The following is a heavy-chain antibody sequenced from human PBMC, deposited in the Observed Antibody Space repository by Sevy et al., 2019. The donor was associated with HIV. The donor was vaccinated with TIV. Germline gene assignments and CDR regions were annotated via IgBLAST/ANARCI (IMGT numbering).Heavy chain of an antibody. D-gene: IGHD6-13*01. CDR2: IRNKADSYTT. CDR1: GFTFSDHY. J-gene: IGHJ4*02. V-gene: IGHV3-72*01. Sequence: GGSLRLSCAASGFTFSDHYMEWVRQAPGKGLEWVGRIRNKADSYTTEYAASVKGRFTISRDDSKNSLYLLMNSLKTEDPAMYYCATHAGIAAAGRVFDYWGQGTLVTVSS. CDR3: ATHAGIAAAGRVFDY.